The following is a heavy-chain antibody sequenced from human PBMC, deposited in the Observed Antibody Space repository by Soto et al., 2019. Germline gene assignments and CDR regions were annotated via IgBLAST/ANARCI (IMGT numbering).Heavy chain of an antibody. V-gene: IGHV3-72*01. CDR1: GFTFSDHY. CDR2: IRNKRNSYTT. CDR3: ANSLGGNGH. D-gene: IGHD2-15*01. Sequence: EVQLVESGGGLVQPGGSLRLSCAASGFTFSDHYMDWVRQAPGKGLEWVGRIRNKRNSYTTDYAASVKGRFTISRDDSQNSLYLQMNSLKTEDTAVYWCANSLGGNGHWGQGTLVTVSS. J-gene: IGHJ4*02.